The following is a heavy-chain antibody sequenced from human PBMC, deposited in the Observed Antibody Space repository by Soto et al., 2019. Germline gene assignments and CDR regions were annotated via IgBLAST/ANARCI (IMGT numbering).Heavy chain of an antibody. CDR1: GFTFSSYS. Sequence: GGSLRLSCAASGFTFSSYSMNWVRRAPGKGLEWVSYISSSSSTIYYADSVKGRFTISRDNAKNSLYLQMNSLRDEDTAVYYCARGGGEAAAGHYYYYGMDVWGQGTTVTVSS. V-gene: IGHV3-48*02. CDR2: ISSSSSTI. J-gene: IGHJ6*02. D-gene: IGHD6-13*01. CDR3: ARGGGEAAAGHYYYYGMDV.